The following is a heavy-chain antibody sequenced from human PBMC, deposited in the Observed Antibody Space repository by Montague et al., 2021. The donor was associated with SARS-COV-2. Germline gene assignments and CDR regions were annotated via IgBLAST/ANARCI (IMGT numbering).Heavy chain of an antibody. Sequence: VKPTQTLPLTCTFSGFSLSTSGVGVGWIRQPPGKALEWLALLYWDDDKRYTPSLKTRLTITKDTSKNQVVLTMTNMDPVDTGTYYCAHRLARHYDIKVHLWCPFDYWGQGTLVTVSS. CDR3: AHRLARHYDIKVHLWCPFDY. D-gene: IGHD3-22*01. CDR2: LYWDDDK. J-gene: IGHJ4*02. CDR1: GFSLSTSGVG. V-gene: IGHV2-5*02.